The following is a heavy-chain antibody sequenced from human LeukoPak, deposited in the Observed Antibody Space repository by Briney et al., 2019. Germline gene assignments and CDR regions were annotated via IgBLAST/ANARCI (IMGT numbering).Heavy chain of an antibody. V-gene: IGHV3-7*01. CDR3: ASTPNYYDSSGPLYFDY. CDR1: GFTFSSYW. J-gene: IGHJ4*02. CDR2: IKQDGSEK. D-gene: IGHD3-22*01. Sequence: GGSLRLSCAASGFTFSSYWMSWVRQAPGKGLEWVANIKQDGSEKYYVDSVKGRFTISRDNAKNSLYLQMNSLRAEDTAVYYCASTPNYYDSSGPLYFDYWGQGTLVTVSS.